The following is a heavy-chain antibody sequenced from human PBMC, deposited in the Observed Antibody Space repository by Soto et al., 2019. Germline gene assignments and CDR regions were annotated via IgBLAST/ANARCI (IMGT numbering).Heavy chain of an antibody. CDR1: GFTFSSYA. CDR2: ISSNGGST. CDR3: VKDHQRQWLDFDY. D-gene: IGHD6-19*01. Sequence: RGSLRLSCSASGFTFSSYAMHWVRQAPGKGLEYVSAISSNGGSTYYADSVKGRFTISRDNSKNTLYLQMSSLRAEDTAVYYCVKDHQRQWLDFDYWGQGTLVTVSS. J-gene: IGHJ4*02. V-gene: IGHV3-64D*08.